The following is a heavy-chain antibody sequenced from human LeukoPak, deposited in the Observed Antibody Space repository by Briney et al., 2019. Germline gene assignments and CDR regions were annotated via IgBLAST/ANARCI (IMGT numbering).Heavy chain of an antibody. Sequence: GGSLRLSCAASGFTFSSYSMSWVRQAPGKGLEWVSSICRSSENIYYADSVKGRFTISRDNAKNSLYLQMDSLRAENTAVYYCAREREAPTNWFDPWGQGTLVTASS. CDR1: GFTFSSYS. V-gene: IGHV3-21*01. CDR3: AREREAPTNWFDP. J-gene: IGHJ5*02. CDR2: ICRSSENI.